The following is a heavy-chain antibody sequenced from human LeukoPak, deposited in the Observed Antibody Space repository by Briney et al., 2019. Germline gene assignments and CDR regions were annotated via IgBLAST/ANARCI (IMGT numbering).Heavy chain of an antibody. CDR1: GFTFSSYG. V-gene: IGHV3-30*18. CDR2: ISYDGSNK. J-gene: IGHJ3*02. CDR3: AKEFTVAGTNAFDI. D-gene: IGHD6-19*01. Sequence: GGSLRLSCAASGFTFSSYGMHWVRQAPGKGLEWVAVISYDGSNKYYADFVKGRFTISRDNSKNTLYLQMNSLRAEDTAVYYCAKEFTVAGTNAFDIWGQGTMVTVSS.